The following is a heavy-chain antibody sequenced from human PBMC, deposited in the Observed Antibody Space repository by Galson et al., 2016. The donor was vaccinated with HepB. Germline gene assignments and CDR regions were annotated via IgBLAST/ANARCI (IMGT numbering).Heavy chain of an antibody. CDR1: GDSIIPYY. CDR2: VYYTGNT. V-gene: IGHV4-59*08. Sequence: TLSLTCNVSGDSIIPYYWSWIRQPPGKRLEWIGYVYYTGNTNYNPSFKSRVSISVDVSREQFSLRLTSVTAADTAMYFCTRRRRAFDIWGQGAMVIVSS. CDR3: TRRRRAFDI. J-gene: IGHJ3*02.